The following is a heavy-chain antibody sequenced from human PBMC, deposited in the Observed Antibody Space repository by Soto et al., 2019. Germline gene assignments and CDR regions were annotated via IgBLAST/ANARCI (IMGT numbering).Heavy chain of an antibody. CDR2: INPNSGGT. D-gene: IGHD2-15*01. CDR3: AKDIVVVVAAPEGAFDI. V-gene: IGHV1-2*02. J-gene: IGHJ3*02. CDR1: GYTFTGYY. Sequence: AASVKVSCKASGYTFTGYYMHWVRQAPGQGLEWMGWINPNSGGTNYAQKFQGRVTMTRDTSISTAYMELSRLRSDDTAVYYCAKDIVVVVAAPEGAFDIWGQGTMVTVSS.